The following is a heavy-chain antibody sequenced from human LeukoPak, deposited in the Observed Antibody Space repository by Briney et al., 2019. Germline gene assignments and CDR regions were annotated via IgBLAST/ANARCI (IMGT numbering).Heavy chain of an antibody. D-gene: IGHD2-21*02. CDR3: ARAIWCGGDCYSGWFDP. V-gene: IGHV3-43D*03. J-gene: IGHJ5*02. Sequence: GSLRLSCAASGFPFDNYAMHWVRPAPGKGLEWVSLISWDGISTYYADSVKGRFTISRDTSKNTLYLQMNSLRAEDTAVYYCARAIWCGGDCYSGWFDPWGQGTLVTVSS. CDR2: ISWDGIST. CDR1: GFPFDNYA.